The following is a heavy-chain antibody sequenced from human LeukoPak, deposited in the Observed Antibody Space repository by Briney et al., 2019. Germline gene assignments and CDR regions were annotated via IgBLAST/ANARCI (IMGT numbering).Heavy chain of an antibody. CDR1: GFTFSDYY. CDR3: ARTILGVVIIPSDAFDI. V-gene: IGHV3-11*06. J-gene: IGHJ3*02. CDR2: ISSSSSYI. Sequence: GGSLRLSCAASGFTFSDYYMSWIRQAPGKGLEWVSSISSSSSYIYYADSVKGRFTISRDNAKNSLYLQMNSLRAEDTAVYYCARTILGVVIIPSDAFDIWGQGTMVTVSS. D-gene: IGHD3-3*01.